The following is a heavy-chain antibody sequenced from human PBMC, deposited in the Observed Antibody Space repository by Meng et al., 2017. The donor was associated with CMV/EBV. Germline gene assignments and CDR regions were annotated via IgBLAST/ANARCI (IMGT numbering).Heavy chain of an antibody. CDR1: GFTFSDYY. J-gene: IGHJ3*02. D-gene: IGHD2-2*01. CDR3: VRDSFAGPAAFSAFDI. Sequence: GFTFSDYYMTWIRQAPGRGLEWVSYISSNADTIYYADSVKGRFTISRDNTKNSLYLEMNSLRAEDTAVYYCVRDSFAGPAAFSAFDIWGQGTMVTVSS. V-gene: IGHV3-11*01. CDR2: ISSNADTI.